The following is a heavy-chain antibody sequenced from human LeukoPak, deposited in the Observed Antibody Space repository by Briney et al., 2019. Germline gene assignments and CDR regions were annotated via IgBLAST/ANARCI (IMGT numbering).Heavy chain of an antibody. CDR2: IIPILGIA. Sequence: SSVKLSCTPSQATFSSYAISWGRQAPGQGLEWMGRIIPILGIANDAQKFQGSVTITADKSTSTAYMELSILRSEDTAAYYWARDYYDSSGYNDDWGQGTLVTVSS. J-gene: IGHJ4*02. V-gene: IGHV1-69*04. CDR1: QATFSSYA. CDR3: ARDYYDSSGYNDD. D-gene: IGHD3-22*01.